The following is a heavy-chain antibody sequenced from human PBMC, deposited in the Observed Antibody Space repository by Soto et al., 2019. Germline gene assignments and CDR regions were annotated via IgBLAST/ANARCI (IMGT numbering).Heavy chain of an antibody. Sequence: GGSLRLSCAASGFTFSSYGMHWVRQAPGKGLEWVAVISYDGSNKYYADSVKGRFTISRDNSKNTLYLQMNSLRAEDTAVYYCAKVRSGSYLASFDYWGQGTLVTVSS. CDR1: GFTFSSYG. CDR2: ISYDGSNK. V-gene: IGHV3-30*18. J-gene: IGHJ4*02. D-gene: IGHD1-26*01. CDR3: AKVRSGSYLASFDY.